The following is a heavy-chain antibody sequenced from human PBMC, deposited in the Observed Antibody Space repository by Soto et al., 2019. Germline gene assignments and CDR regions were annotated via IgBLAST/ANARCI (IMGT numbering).Heavy chain of an antibody. J-gene: IGHJ6*02. CDR2: IWYDGSNK. CDR1: GFTFSSYG. D-gene: IGHD3-3*01. Sequence: PGGSLRLSCAASGFTFSSYGMHWVRQAPGKGLEWVAVIWYDGSNKYYADSVKGRFTISRDNSKNTLYLQMNSLRAEDTAVYCCATQRGYDFWSGLPSTHNYYYGMDVWGQGTTVTVSS. CDR3: ATQRGYDFWSGLPSTHNYYYGMDV. V-gene: IGHV3-33*01.